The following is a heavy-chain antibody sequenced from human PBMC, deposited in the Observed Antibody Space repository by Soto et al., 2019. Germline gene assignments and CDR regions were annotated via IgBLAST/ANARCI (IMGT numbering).Heavy chain of an antibody. Sequence: ASVKVSCKASGYTFTSYDINWVRQATGQGLEWMVWMNPNSGNTGYAQKFQGRVTMTRNTSISTAYMELSSLRSEDTAVYYCARGKARSRYSSSFNHWFAPWGQGTLVTVSS. CDR1: GYTFTSYD. D-gene: IGHD6-6*01. CDR3: ARGKARSRYSSSFNHWFAP. J-gene: IGHJ5*02. V-gene: IGHV1-8*01. CDR2: MNPNSGNT.